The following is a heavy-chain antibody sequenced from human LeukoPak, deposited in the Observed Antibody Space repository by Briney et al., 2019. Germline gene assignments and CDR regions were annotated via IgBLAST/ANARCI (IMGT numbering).Heavy chain of an antibody. CDR3: AKRGVVIRVILVGFHKEAYYFDS. CDR1: GITLSNYD. Sequence: TGGSLRLSCAVSGITLSNYDMSWVRQAPGKGLEWVADISDSGGRTNYADSVKGRFTISRDNPKNTLYLQMNSLRAEDTAVYFCAKRGVVIRVILVGFHKEAYYFDSWGQGALVTVSS. D-gene: IGHD3-22*01. CDR2: ISDSGGRT. V-gene: IGHV3-23*01. J-gene: IGHJ4*02.